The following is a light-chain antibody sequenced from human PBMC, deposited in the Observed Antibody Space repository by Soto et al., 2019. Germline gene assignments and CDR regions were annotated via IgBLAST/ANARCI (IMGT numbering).Light chain of an antibody. CDR1: QSVSAY. V-gene: IGKV3-11*01. CDR2: DAS. CDR3: HYRSNWSPGT. Sequence: EIVLTPSPATLYLSPGERASLSCRASQSVSAYLVWNPQKPGQAPRRLIYDASNRATGIPARFSGSGSGTDFTLTISSREPEDVAVYKCHYRSNWSPGTCGQGTRLEIK. J-gene: IGKJ5*01.